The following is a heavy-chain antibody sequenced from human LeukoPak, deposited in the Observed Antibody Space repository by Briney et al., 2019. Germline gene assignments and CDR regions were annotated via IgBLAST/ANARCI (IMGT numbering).Heavy chain of an antibody. J-gene: IGHJ1*01. Sequence: GASVKVSCKASGGTFSSYAISWVRQAPGQGLEWMGGIIPILGTANYAQKFQGRVTITADESTSTAYMELSSLRSEDTAVYYCARDSADYYDSSGPYIRNFQHWGQGTLVTVSS. V-gene: IGHV1-69*01. CDR2: IIPILGTA. CDR1: GGTFSSYA. D-gene: IGHD3-22*01. CDR3: ARDSADYYDSSGPYIRNFQH.